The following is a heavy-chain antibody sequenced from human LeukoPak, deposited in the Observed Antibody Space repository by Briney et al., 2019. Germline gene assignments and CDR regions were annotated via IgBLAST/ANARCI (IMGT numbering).Heavy chain of an antibody. CDR2: ISGSGDTT. CDR3: AKGVLGYFDFWSGLDY. Sequence: GGSLRLSCAASGFTFRSYAMSWVRQAPGKGLEWVSSISGSGDTTFYADSVKGRFTISRDNSKNTLYLQVSSLRAEDTAVFYCAKGVLGYFDFWSGLDYWGQGTLVTVSS. D-gene: IGHD3-3*01. CDR1: GFTFRSYA. J-gene: IGHJ4*02. V-gene: IGHV3-23*01.